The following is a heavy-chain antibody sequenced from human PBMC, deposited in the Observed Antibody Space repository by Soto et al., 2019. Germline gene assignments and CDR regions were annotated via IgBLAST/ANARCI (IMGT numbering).Heavy chain of an antibody. J-gene: IGHJ3*02. Sequence: PGGSLRPSCAASGFTFSSYEINWVRQAPGKGLEWVSYISSSGSTIYYADSVKGRFTISRDNAKNSLYLQMNSLRAEDTAVYYCARTRLDLDDAFDIWGQGTMVTVSS. CDR2: ISSSGSTI. V-gene: IGHV3-48*03. D-gene: IGHD2-21*01. CDR3: ARTRLDLDDAFDI. CDR1: GFTFSSYE.